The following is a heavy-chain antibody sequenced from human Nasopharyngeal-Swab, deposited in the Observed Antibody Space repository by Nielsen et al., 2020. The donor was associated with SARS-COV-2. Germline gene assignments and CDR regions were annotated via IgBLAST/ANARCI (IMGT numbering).Heavy chain of an antibody. D-gene: IGHD6-13*01. CDR1: GFPFSSYA. CDR3: AKVRSWRLDAFDS. Sequence: LSLTCAASGFPFSSYAMSWVRQAPGKGLEWVSVIHSDPSNTYYVDSVKGRFTISRDNSKKTLFLQMDSLRVEDTAVYYCAKVRSWRLDAFDSWGQGTLVTVSS. V-gene: IGHV3-23*03. CDR2: IHSDPSNT. J-gene: IGHJ4*02.